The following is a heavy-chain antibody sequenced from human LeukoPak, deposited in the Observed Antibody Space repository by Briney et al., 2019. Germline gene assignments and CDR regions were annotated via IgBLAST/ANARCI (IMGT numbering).Heavy chain of an antibody. V-gene: IGHV3-21*01. J-gene: IGHJ3*02. D-gene: IGHD5-24*01. CDR3: ARETDGYNYVEAFDI. CDR2: LSSRSRYI. Sequence: GGSLRLSCAASGFTLSIYAMSWVRQAPGKGLEWVSSLSSRSRYIYYADSLKGRFTISRDNAKNSLYLQMNSLRAEDTAVYYCARETDGYNYVEAFDIWGQGTMVTVSS. CDR1: GFTLSIYA.